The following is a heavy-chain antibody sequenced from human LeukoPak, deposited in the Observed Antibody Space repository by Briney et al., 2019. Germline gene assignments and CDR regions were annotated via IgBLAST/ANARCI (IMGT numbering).Heavy chain of an antibody. V-gene: IGHV4-59*11. D-gene: IGHD3-3*01. CDR3: ARRRSGYFEYYFDY. CDR1: GGSISSHY. Sequence: PSETLSLTCTVSGGSISSHYWSWIRRPPGKGLEWIGYIYYSGSTNYNPSLKSRVTISVDTSKNQFSLKLSSVTAADTAVYYCARRRSGYFEYYFDYWGQGTLVTVSS. CDR2: IYYSGST. J-gene: IGHJ4*02.